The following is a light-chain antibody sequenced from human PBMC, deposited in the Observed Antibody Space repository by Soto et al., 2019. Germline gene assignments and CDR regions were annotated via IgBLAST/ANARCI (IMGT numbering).Light chain of an antibody. J-gene: IGLJ1*01. CDR1: SSDVGGYNY. V-gene: IGLV2-14*03. CDR3: SSYTSSNTLYV. Sequence: QSVLTHPASVSGSPGQSITISCTGSSSDVGGYNYASWYQHHPGKAPKLMIYDVDNRPSGVSNRFSGSKSGNTASLTISGLQAEDEADYYCSSYTSSNTLYVFGTGTKVTVL. CDR2: DVD.